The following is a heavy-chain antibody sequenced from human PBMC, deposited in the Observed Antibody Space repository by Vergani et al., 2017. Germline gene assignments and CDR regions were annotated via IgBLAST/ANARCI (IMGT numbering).Heavy chain of an antibody. D-gene: IGHD1-7*01. J-gene: IGHJ6*03. CDR2: ISPDGFST. V-gene: IGHV1-46*03. CDR1: GYTFTAYY. Sequence: QVQLVQSGAEVGKPGASVKISCKASGYTFTAYYIHWVRQAPEQGLEWVGVISPDGFSTFYAQKFQGRVTITRDTSTSTVHVEVTSLRSDDTAVYYCARGDWNYAGTGDYYYMDVWGKGTTVTVSS. CDR3: ARGDWNYAGTGDYYYMDV.